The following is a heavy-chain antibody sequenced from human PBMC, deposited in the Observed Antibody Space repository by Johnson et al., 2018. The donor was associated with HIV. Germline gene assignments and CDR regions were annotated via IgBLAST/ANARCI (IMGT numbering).Heavy chain of an antibody. CDR2: ISYDGSNK. CDR3: AKVRRGSRWYSAFDI. D-gene: IGHD6-13*01. J-gene: IGHJ3*02. V-gene: IGHV3-30*04. Sequence: QVQLVESGGGVVQPGRSLRLSCAASGFTFSSYAMHWVRQAPGKGLEWVAVISYDGSNKYYADSVKGRFTISRDNSKNTRYLQMNSLRAEDTAGYYCAKVRRGSRWYSAFDIWGQGAMVTVSS. CDR1: GFTFSSYA.